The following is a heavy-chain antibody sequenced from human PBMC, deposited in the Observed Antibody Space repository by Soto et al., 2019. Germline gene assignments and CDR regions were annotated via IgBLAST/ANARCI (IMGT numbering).Heavy chain of an antibody. CDR1: GFTFSDSS. V-gene: IGHV3-73*02. CDR2: IRSKANSYAT. CDR3: TSIPYGSLSAYDA. J-gene: IGHJ6*02. Sequence: EVQLVESGGGLVQPGGSLKLSCAASGFTFSDSSMHWVRQAPGKGLEWVGGIRSKANSYATVYAASGKGRFTISRDDSKHTAYLQMDSLKTEDAAVYYCTSIPYGSLSAYDAWGQGTTVIVSS. D-gene: IGHD3-3*01.